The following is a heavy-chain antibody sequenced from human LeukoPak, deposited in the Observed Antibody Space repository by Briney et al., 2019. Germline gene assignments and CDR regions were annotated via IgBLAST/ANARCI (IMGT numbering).Heavy chain of an antibody. J-gene: IGHJ3*02. CDR2: INPSGGST. Sequence: ASVKVSCKASGYTFTSYYMHWVRQAPGQGLEWMGIINPSGGSTSYAQKFQGRVTMTRDTSTSTVYMELSSLGSEDTAVYYCAREYGAGAFDIWGQGTMVTVSS. D-gene: IGHD4-17*01. CDR3: AREYGAGAFDI. V-gene: IGHV1-46*01. CDR1: GYTFTSYY.